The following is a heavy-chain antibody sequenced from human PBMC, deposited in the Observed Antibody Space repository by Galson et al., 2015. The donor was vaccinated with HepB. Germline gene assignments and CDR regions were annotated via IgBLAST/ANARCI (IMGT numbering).Heavy chain of an antibody. Sequence: SVKVSCKASGYTFTSYGISWVRQAPGQGLEWMGWISAYNGNTNYAQKLQGRVTMTTDTSTSTAYMELRSLRSDDTAVYYCARDTHYDFWSGPSLRGYFDYWGQGTLVTVSS. V-gene: IGHV1-18*01. CDR2: ISAYNGNT. CDR3: ARDTHYDFWSGPSLRGYFDY. J-gene: IGHJ4*02. D-gene: IGHD3-3*01. CDR1: GYTFTSYG.